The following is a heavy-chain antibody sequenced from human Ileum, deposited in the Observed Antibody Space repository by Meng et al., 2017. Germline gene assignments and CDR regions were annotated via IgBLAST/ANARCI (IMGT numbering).Heavy chain of an antibody. CDR3: ARDSVDSSGYFRFDY. CDR1: GFTVSSNY. CDR2: IYSGGST. Sequence: GESLKISCAASGFTVSSNYMSWVRQAPGKGLEWVSVIYSGGSTYYADSVKGRFTISRDNSKNTLYLQMNSLRAEDTAVYYCARDSVDSSGYFRFDYWGQGNRVNVDS. V-gene: IGHV3-53*01. J-gene: IGHJ4*02. D-gene: IGHD3-22*01.